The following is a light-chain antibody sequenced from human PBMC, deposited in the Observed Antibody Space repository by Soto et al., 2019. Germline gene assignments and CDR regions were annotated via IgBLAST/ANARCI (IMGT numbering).Light chain of an antibody. CDR3: ATWDYRLSIVL. CDR1: VSNLGDNF. Sequence: QSVLTQPPSVSAAPGQMVTISCSGGVSNLGDNFVSWYQQVPGTAPKLLIYDNNKRPSGIPDRFSASKSGTSATLGITGLQTGDEADYFCATWDYRLSIVLLGGGTKLTVL. CDR2: DNN. J-gene: IGLJ2*01. V-gene: IGLV1-51*01.